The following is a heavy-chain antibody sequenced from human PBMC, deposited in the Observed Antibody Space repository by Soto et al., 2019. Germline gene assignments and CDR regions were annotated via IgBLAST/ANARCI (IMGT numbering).Heavy chain of an antibody. CDR3: ARNSHDILYYGMDV. D-gene: IGHD3-9*01. CDR2: ISYDGSNK. J-gene: IGHJ6*02. V-gene: IGHV3-30-3*01. Sequence: QSGGSLRLSCAASGFTFSSYAMHWVRQAPGKGLEWVAVISYDGSNKYYADSVKGRFTISRDNSKNTLYLQMNSLRAEDTAVYYCARNSHDILYYGMDVWGQGTTVTVSS. CDR1: GFTFSSYA.